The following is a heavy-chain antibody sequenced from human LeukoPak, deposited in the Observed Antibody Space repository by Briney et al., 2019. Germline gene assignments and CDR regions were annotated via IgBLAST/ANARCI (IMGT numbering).Heavy chain of an antibody. CDR2: INPSGGST. J-gene: IGHJ4*02. CDR1: GYTFTSYY. V-gene: IGHV1-46*01. D-gene: IGHD6-13*01. CDR3: ARDRGPGQQLIDY. Sequence: ASVKVSCKASGYTFTSYYMHWVRQAPGQGLEWMGIINPSGGSTSYAQKFQGRVTMTRDMSTSTVYMGLSSLRSEDTAVYYCARDRGPGQQLIDYWGQGTLVTVSS.